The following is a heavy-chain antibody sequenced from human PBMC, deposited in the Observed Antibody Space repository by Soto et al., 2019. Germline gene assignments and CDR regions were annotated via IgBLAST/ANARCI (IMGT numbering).Heavy chain of an antibody. CDR2: IKSKTDGGTT. D-gene: IGHD3-10*01. Sequence: GGSLRLSCAASGFTFSNAWMNWVRQAPGKGLEWVGRIKSKTDGGTTDYAAPVKGRFTISRDDSKNTLYLQMNSLKTDDTAVYYCTTHVLLWFGEPNDAFDIWGQGTMVTVSS. CDR3: TTHVLLWFGEPNDAFDI. J-gene: IGHJ3*02. V-gene: IGHV3-15*07. CDR1: GFTFSNAW.